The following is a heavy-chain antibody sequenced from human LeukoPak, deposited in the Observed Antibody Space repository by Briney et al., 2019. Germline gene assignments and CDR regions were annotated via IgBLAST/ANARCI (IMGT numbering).Heavy chain of an antibody. CDR1: GLTFSSYG. CDR3: ARDRGSYCSSTSCYWEGIYYYYYGMDV. V-gene: IGHV3-33*01. CDR2: IWYDGSNK. D-gene: IGHD2-2*01. J-gene: IGHJ6*02. Sequence: GGSLRLSCAASGLTFSSYGMHWVRQAPGKGLEWVAVIWYDGSNKYYADSVKGRFTIPRDNSKNTLYLQMNSLRAEDTAVYYCARDRGSYCSSTSCYWEGIYYYYYGMDVWGQGTTVTVSS.